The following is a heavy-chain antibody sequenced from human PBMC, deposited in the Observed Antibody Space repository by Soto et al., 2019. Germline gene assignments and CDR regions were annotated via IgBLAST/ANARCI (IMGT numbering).Heavy chain of an antibody. CDR3: ARAGCDGGSCYTLVGLRYGMDG. D-gene: IGHD2-15*01. CDR2: ISYDGNNK. V-gene: IGHV3-30-3*01. CDR1: GFTFSSYA. Sequence: QVQLVESGGGVVQPGRSLRLSCAASGFTFSSYAMYWVRQAPGKGLEWVAVISYDGNNKYYADSVKGRFTISRDNSKNRLFLQMNCLRAEDTAVYYCARAGCDGGSCYTLVGLRYGMDGWGQGTTVTVSS. J-gene: IGHJ6*02.